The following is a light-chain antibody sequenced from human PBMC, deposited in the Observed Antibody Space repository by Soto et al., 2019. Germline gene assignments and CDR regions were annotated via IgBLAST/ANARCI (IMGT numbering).Light chain of an antibody. Sequence: QPVLTQPPSTSGTPGQRVTISCSGSTSNIGTNTVNWYQQLPGTAPKVVIYGNNQRPSGVPDRFSGSKSGTSASLAISGLQSEDEADYYCAAWDDTLNGHWVFGGGTKVTVL. CDR1: TSNIGTNT. CDR2: GNN. V-gene: IGLV1-44*01. CDR3: AAWDDTLNGHWV. J-gene: IGLJ3*02.